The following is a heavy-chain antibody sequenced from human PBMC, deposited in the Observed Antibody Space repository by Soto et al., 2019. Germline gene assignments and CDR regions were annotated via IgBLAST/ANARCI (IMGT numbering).Heavy chain of an antibody. J-gene: IGHJ5*02. CDR2: ISSSSSYT. Sequence: GGSLRLSCAASGFTFSDYYISWIRQAPWKGLEWVSYISSSSSYTNYADSVKGRFTISRDNAKNSLYLQMNSLRAEDTAVYYCARGDCTKWFDPWGQGTLVTVSS. D-gene: IGHD2-21*01. CDR3: ARGDCTKWFDP. CDR1: GFTFSDYY. V-gene: IGHV3-11*06.